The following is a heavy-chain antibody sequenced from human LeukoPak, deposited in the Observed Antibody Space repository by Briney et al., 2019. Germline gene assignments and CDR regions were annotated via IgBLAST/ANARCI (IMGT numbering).Heavy chain of an antibody. CDR3: ARENSGYYDSSGYYNYFDY. V-gene: IGHV3-23*01. CDR2: ISGSGGST. D-gene: IGHD3-22*01. J-gene: IGHJ4*02. Sequence: PGGSLRLSCAASGFTFSSYAMSWVRQAPGKGLEWVSAISGSGGSTYYADSVKGRFTISRDNSKNTLYLQMNSLRAEDTAVYYCARENSGYYDSSGYYNYFDYWGQGTLVTVSS. CDR1: GFTFSSYA.